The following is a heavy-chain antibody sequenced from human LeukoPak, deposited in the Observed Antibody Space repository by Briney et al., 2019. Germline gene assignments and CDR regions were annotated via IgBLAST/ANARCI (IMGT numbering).Heavy chain of an antibody. Sequence: VGSLRLSCAASGFTFSSYSMNWVRQAPGKGLERVSSISSSSSYIYYADSVKGRFTISRDNAKNPLYLQMNSLRAEDTAVYYCARDPEPVTMVRGGGSMDFWGKGTAVTVSS. J-gene: IGHJ6*03. CDR2: ISSSSSYI. CDR3: ARDPEPVTMVRGGGSMDF. V-gene: IGHV3-21*01. CDR1: GFTFSSYS. D-gene: IGHD3-10*01.